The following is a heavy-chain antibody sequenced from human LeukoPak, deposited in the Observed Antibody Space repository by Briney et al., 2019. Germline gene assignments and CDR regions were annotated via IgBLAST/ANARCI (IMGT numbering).Heavy chain of an antibody. V-gene: IGHV3-7*01. CDR3: ARGGTSGYSSTRHFWGGNYYFDY. J-gene: IGHJ4*02. CDR2: INQDGSEK. CDR1: GFTFDDYW. D-gene: IGHD2-2*01. Sequence: GGSLRLSCGASGFTFDDYWMSWVRQAPGQGLEWVANINQDGSEKYYLDSAKGRFTISRDNARNSLYLQVNSLRAEDTAVYYCARGGTSGYSSTRHFWGGNYYFDYWGQGSLVTVSS.